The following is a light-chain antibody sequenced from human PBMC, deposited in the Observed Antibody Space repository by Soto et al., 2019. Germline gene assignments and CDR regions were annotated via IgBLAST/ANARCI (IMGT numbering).Light chain of an antibody. CDR3: AAWDDSLKGVV. J-gene: IGLJ2*01. V-gene: IGLV1-44*01. CDR1: SSNIGSNI. Sequence: QSVLTQPPSASGTPGQRVTISCSGSSSNIGSNIVNWYQQLPGTAPKLLIYSNNQRPSGVPDRFSGSKSGTSASLAISGLQYEDEADYYCAAWDDSLKGVVFGGGTKLTVL. CDR2: SNN.